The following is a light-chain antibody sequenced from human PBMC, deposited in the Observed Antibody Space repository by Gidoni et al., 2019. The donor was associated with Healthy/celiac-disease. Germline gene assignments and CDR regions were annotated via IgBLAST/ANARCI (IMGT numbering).Light chain of an antibody. CDR3: CSYAGSSTFWV. CDR1: SSDAGSYNL. V-gene: IGLV2-23*03. Sequence: QSALTQPASVSGSPGQSITISCTGTSSDAGSYNLVSWYQQHPGKAPKLMIYEGSKRPSGVSNRFSGSKSGNTASLTISGLQAEDEADYYCCSYAGSSTFWVFGTGTKVTVL. CDR2: EGS. J-gene: IGLJ1*01.